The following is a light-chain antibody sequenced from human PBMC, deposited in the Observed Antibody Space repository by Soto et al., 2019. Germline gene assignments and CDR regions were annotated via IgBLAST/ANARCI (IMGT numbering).Light chain of an antibody. CDR3: QQYAHLPIT. Sequence: VLTQSPVTLSLSPGERATLSCRASQSLGSGYLAWYQQKAGQAPRLLIYDATSGATGIPDRFSGSGSGPDFALTISRVEAEDFAVYYCQQYAHLPITFGQGTKVEI. J-gene: IGKJ1*01. V-gene: IGKV3-20*01. CDR1: QSLGSGY. CDR2: DAT.